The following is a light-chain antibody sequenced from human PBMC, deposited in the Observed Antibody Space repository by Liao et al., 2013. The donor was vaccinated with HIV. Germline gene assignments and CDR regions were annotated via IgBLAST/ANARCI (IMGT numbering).Light chain of an antibody. V-gene: IGLV3-21*01. CDR2: HDS. J-gene: IGLJ2*01. CDR3: QVWDTGSAHRVV. Sequence: SFVLTQPPSVSVAPGKTASITCGGSNIGSKSVHWYQQKPGQAPVLVIHHDSDRPSGIPERFSGSNSGNTATLTISRVEAGDEADYFCQVWDTGSAHRVVFGGGTKLTVL. CDR1: NIGSKS.